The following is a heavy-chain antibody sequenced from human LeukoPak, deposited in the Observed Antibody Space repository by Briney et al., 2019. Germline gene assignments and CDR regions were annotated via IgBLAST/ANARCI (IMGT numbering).Heavy chain of an antibody. CDR3: ATIPQILTGYGP. D-gene: IGHD3-9*01. J-gene: IGHJ5*02. CDR2: FDPEDGET. V-gene: IGHV1-24*01. CDR1: GYTLTELS. Sequence: VXVSCTVSGYTLTELSMHWVRQAPGKGREWMGGFDPEDGETIYAQKFQGRVTMTEDTSTDTAYMELSSLRSEDTAVYYCATIPQILTGYGPWGQGTLVTVSS.